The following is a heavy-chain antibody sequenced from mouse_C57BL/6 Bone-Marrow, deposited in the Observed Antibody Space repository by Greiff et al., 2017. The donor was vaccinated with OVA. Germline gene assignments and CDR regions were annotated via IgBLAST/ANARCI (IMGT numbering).Heavy chain of an antibody. CDR3: ARDYGSGYYAMDY. J-gene: IGHJ4*01. CDR2: IDPSDSYT. V-gene: IGHV1-50*01. CDR1: GYTFTSYW. D-gene: IGHD1-1*01. Sequence: QVQLQQSGAELVKPGASVKLSCKASGYTFTSYWMQWVKQRPGQGLEWIGEIDPSDSYTNYNQTFKGKATLTVDTSSSTAYMQLSSLASEDSAVYYCARDYGSGYYAMDYWGQGTSVTVSS.